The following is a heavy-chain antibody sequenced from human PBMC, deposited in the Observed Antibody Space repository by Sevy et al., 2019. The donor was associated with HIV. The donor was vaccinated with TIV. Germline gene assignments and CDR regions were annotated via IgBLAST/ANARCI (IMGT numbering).Heavy chain of an antibody. Sequence: GGSLRLSCAASGFTFGSYAMSWVRQPPGKGLEWVSIVNGSGRTTYYADSVKGRFTISRDNAKNTLYLQMNSLRAEDKAIYDCANDNAVYYCMDVWGKGTTVTVSS. V-gene: IGHV3-23*01. CDR3: ANDNAVYYCMDV. CDR1: GFTFGSYA. CDR2: VNGSGRTT. J-gene: IGHJ6*03.